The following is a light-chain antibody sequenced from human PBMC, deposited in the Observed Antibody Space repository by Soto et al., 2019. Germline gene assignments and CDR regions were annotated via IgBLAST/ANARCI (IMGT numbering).Light chain of an antibody. CDR3: QQYNSYQIA. CDR1: QSISSW. Sequence: DIQMTQSPSTLSASVGDTVTITCRASQSISSWLAWYQQKPGKAPNLLIYKASSLYSGVPSRFSSSGSGTEFTLTISSLQPDDFATYYCQQYNSYQIAFGQGTRLEIK. J-gene: IGKJ5*01. CDR2: KAS. V-gene: IGKV1-5*03.